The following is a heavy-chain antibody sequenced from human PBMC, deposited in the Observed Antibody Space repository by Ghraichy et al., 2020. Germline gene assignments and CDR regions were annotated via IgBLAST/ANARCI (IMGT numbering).Heavy chain of an antibody. V-gene: IGHV4-30-4*01. J-gene: IGHJ5*02. Sequence: SETLSLTCIVSGDSIRSGDYYWSWIRQPPGKGLEWIGYIYSSASAYYNPSLRSRVTISVDGSKNQFSLELTSLTAADTAVYYCSRPSGAVTRGANYFDPWGQGTLVPVSA. CDR2: IYSSASA. CDR1: GDSIRSGDYY. D-gene: IGHD5-18*01. CDR3: SRPSGAVTRGANYFDP.